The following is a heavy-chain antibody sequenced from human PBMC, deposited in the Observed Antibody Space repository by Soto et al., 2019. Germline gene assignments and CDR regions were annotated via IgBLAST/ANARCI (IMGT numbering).Heavy chain of an antibody. Sequence: QVQLVQSGAEVKKPGASVKVSCKASGYAFSSHGITWVRQAPGQGLEWMGWISTYNGNRNYAQKFQGRGTMPTDTSTTIDYMEVRSQTSEGTDVDYLARVLGLADAINFLRY. V-gene: IGHV1-18*01. CDR1: GYAFSSHG. D-gene: IGHD2-2*01. CDR2: ISTYNGNR. J-gene: IGHJ4*03. CDR3: ARVLGLADAINFLRY.